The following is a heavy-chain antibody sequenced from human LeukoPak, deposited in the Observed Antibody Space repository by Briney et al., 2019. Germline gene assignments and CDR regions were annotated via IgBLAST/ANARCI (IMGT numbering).Heavy chain of an antibody. D-gene: IGHD1-26*01. Sequence: ASVKVSCKASGYTFTSYYMHWVRQAPGQGLEWMGIINPNGGSTSYAQKFHGRVTMTRDTSTSTVYMELSSLRSEDTAVYYCARDLVGGRIIWGQGTLVTVSS. CDR1: GYTFTSYY. J-gene: IGHJ4*02. CDR2: INPNGGST. V-gene: IGHV1-46*01. CDR3: ARDLVGGRII.